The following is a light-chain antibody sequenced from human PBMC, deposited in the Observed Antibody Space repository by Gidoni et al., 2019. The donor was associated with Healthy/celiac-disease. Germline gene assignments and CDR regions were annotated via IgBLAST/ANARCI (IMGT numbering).Light chain of an antibody. J-gene: IGKJ5*01. CDR3: PQRSNWPPIT. Sequence: EIVLTQSPATLSLSPGERATLSCRASQSVSSDLAWYQQKPGQAPRLLIYDASNRATGIPARFSGSASGTDFTLTISSLEPEDFAVYYCPQRSNWPPITFGQGTRLEIK. V-gene: IGKV3-11*01. CDR2: DAS. CDR1: QSVSSD.